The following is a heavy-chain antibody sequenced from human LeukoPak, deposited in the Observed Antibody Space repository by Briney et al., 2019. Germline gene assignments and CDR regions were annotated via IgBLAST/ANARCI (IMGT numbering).Heavy chain of an antibody. Sequence: GGSLRLSCAASGFTFSSYEMNWVRQAPGKGLEWVSYISSSGSTIYYADSVKGRFTISRDNAKNSLYLQMNSLRAEDTAVYYCARDKSVSEQWLVPYYYYYYMDVWGKGTTVTISS. CDR3: ARDKSVSEQWLVPYYYYYYMDV. CDR1: GFTFSSYE. V-gene: IGHV3-48*03. D-gene: IGHD6-19*01. CDR2: ISSSGSTI. J-gene: IGHJ6*03.